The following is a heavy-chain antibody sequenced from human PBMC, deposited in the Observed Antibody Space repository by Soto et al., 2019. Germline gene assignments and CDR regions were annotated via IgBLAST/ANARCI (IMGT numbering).Heavy chain of an antibody. J-gene: IGHJ4*03. V-gene: IGHV5-10-1*01. CDR1: GYRFTSSW. CDR3: ARLRGVGGGGDY. CDR2: IDPTNSNI. D-gene: IGHD3-10*01. Sequence: GESLKISCAASGYRFTSSWITWVRHIPGKGLEWMATIDPTNSNINYNPSFRGHVTLSVDKSASTAYLEWISLRASDTATYYCARLRGVGGGGDYWGQGTLVTVSS.